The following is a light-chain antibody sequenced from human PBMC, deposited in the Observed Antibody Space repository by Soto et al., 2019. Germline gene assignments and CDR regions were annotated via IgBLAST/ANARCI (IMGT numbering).Light chain of an antibody. V-gene: IGKV3-20*01. CDR3: QHYGDSSWT. CDR2: GAS. CDR1: QSVAGKY. J-gene: IGKJ1*01. Sequence: EIVLTQSPGTLSLSPGERATLSCRASQSVAGKYLAWYRQKPGQAPRLLIYGASTRATDIPDRFSGSGSGTDFTLTISRVEPEDFAVYFCQHYGDSSWTFGQGTKVDIK.